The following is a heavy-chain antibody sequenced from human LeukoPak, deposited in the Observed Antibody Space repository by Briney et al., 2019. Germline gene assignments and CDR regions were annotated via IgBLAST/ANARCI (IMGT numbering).Heavy chain of an antibody. CDR1: GGSFSGYY. CDR2: INHSGST. CDR3: ARSPLRAFDI. Sequence: SETLSLTCAVYGGSFSGYYWSWIRQPPGKGLEWIGEINHSGSTNYNPSLKSRVTISVDTSKSQFSLKLSSVTAADTAVYYCARSPLRAFDIWGQGTMVTVSS. J-gene: IGHJ3*02. V-gene: IGHV4-34*01.